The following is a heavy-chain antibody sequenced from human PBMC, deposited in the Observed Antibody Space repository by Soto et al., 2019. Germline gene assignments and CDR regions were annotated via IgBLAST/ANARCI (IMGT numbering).Heavy chain of an antibody. CDR3: ASLAVHDYGDYGDYYYYGMDV. V-gene: IGHV1-46*01. D-gene: IGHD4-17*01. CDR1: GYTFTSYY. Sequence: ASVTVSCQASGYTFTSYYMHWVRQAPGQGLEWMGIINPSGGSTSYAQKFQGRVTMTRDTSTSTVYMELSSLRSEDTAVYYCASLAVHDYGDYGDYYYYGMDVWGQGTTVTVSS. CDR2: INPSGGST. J-gene: IGHJ6*02.